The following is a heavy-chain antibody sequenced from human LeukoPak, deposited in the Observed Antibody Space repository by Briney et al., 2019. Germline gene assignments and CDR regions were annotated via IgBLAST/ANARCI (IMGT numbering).Heavy chain of an antibody. V-gene: IGHV2-5*01. D-gene: IGHD3-22*01. CDR2: IYWNDDK. Sequence: SGPALVKPTQTLTLTCTFSGFSLSTSGVGAGWIRQPPGKALEWLALIYWNDDKRYSPSLKSRLTITKDTSKNQVVLTMTNMDPVDTATYYCAHRPSGNYYDSSGYGDAFDIWGQGTMVTVSS. CDR3: AHRPSGNYYDSSGYGDAFDI. CDR1: GFSLSTSGVG. J-gene: IGHJ3*02.